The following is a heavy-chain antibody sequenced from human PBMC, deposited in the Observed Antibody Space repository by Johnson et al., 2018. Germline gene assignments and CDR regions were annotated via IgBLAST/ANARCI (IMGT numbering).Heavy chain of an antibody. CDR3: AKDVHPDYSDFLTRNGLDF. CDR1: GFTFRNYA. Sequence: QVQLVQSGGGVVQXGRSLRLXCAGSGFTFRNYAMHWVRQPPGKGLEWLAVAAFNGKFYEDSVRGRFTSSRDNSKNTLYLHMSRLRVEDTAIYYSAKDVHPDYSDFLTRNGLDFWGQGTTVTVAS. J-gene: IGHJ6*02. V-gene: IGHV3-30*14. CDR2: AAFNGK. D-gene: IGHD3-9*01.